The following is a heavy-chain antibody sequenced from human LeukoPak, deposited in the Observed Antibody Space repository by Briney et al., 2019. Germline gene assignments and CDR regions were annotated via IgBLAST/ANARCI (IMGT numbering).Heavy chain of an antibody. CDR3: ASLRARALDI. J-gene: IGHJ3*02. CDR1: GFTFSDYY. V-gene: IGHV3-66*01. CDR2: IYSGGST. Sequence: GGSLRLSCAASGFTFSDYYMNWVRQAPGKGLEWVSVIYSGGSTQYADFVKDRFTISRDNSKNTLYLQMNSLRAEDTAVYYCASLRARALDIWGQGTMVTVSS.